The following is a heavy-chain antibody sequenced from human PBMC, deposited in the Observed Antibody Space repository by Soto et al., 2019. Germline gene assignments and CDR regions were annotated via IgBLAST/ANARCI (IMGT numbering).Heavy chain of an antibody. CDR1: GFTFSSYS. CDR3: ALGLETAWFDP. CDR2: ISGSGSDM. Sequence: GGSLRLSCAASGFTFSSYSMNWVRQAPGKGPEWVSYISGSGSDMFYADSVKGRFTISRDNAQNSLYLQMNSLRAEDTAVYSCALGLETAWFDPWGQGTLVTVSS. J-gene: IGHJ5*02. V-gene: IGHV3-48*01. D-gene: IGHD2-21*02.